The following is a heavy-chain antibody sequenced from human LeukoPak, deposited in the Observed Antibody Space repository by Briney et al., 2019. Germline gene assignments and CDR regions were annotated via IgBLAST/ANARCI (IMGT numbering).Heavy chain of an antibody. CDR2: ISGSGGST. J-gene: IGHJ3*02. CDR1: GFTFSSYA. V-gene: IGHV3-23*01. CDR3: ARGGSYLSAFDI. Sequence: GGSLRLSCAVSGFTFSSYAMSWVRQAPGKGLGWVSTISGSGGSTYYADSVKGRFTISRDNSKNTLYLQMNSLRAEDTAVYYCARGGSYLSAFDIWGQGTMVTVSS. D-gene: IGHD1-26*01.